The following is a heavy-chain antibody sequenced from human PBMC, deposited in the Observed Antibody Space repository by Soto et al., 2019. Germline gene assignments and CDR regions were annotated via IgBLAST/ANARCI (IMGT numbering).Heavy chain of an antibody. Sequence: QVQLVESGGGVVQPGRSLRLSCAASGFTFSSYAMHWVRQAPGKGLEWVAVISYDGSNKYYADSVKGRFTISRDNSKNTLYLQMNSLRAEDTDVYYCARDRRVGWELPQWGYYYGMDVWRQGTTVIFSS. CDR1: GFTFSSYA. J-gene: IGHJ6*02. V-gene: IGHV3-30-3*01. CDR2: ISYDGSNK. CDR3: ARDRRVGWELPQWGYYYGMDV. D-gene: IGHD2-15*01.